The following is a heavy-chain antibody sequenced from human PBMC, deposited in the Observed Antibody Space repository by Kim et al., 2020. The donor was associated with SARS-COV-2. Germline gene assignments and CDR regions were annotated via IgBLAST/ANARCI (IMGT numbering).Heavy chain of an antibody. CDR2: IYYSGST. V-gene: IGHV4-31*03. D-gene: IGHD3-10*01. CDR1: GGSISSGGYY. Sequence: SETLSLTCTVSGGSISSGGYYWSWIRQHPGKGLEWIGYIYYSGSTYYNPSLKSRVTISVDTSKNQFSLKLSSVTAADTAVYYCARATGVATRLMVRGVMGFDPWGQGTLVTVSS. J-gene: IGHJ5*02. CDR3: ARATGVATRLMVRGVMGFDP.